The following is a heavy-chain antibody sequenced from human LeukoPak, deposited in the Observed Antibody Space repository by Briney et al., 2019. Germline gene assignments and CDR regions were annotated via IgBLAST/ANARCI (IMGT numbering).Heavy chain of an antibody. CDR1: GFTFSSYG. Sequence: QPGGTLRLSCAASGFTFSSYGMSWVRQAPGKGLEWVSILSDSGVYTYYADSVKGRFTISRDNSNNMLYLQMNSLRAEDTAVYYCAKKAHYDAYAKYFDYWGQGTLVTVSS. J-gene: IGHJ4*02. CDR2: LSDSGVYT. CDR3: AKKAHYDAYAKYFDY. D-gene: IGHD4-17*01. V-gene: IGHV3-23*01.